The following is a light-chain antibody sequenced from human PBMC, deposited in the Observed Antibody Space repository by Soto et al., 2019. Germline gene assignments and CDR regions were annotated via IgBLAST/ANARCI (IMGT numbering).Light chain of an antibody. CDR3: AAWDDSLNGLV. Sequence: QSVLTQPPSASGTPGQRVTISCSGSSSNIGSNTVNWYQQLPGTAPKLLLYNNNQRPSGVPDRFSGSKSGTSASLAISVLQSDDEADYYCAAWDDSLNGLVFGTGPKVTVL. V-gene: IGLV1-44*01. J-gene: IGLJ1*01. CDR1: SSNIGSNT. CDR2: NNN.